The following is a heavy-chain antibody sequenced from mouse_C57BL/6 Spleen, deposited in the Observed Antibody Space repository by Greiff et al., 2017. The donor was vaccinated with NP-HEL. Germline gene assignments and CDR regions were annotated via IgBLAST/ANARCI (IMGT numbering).Heavy chain of an antibody. CDR1: GYTFTSYW. Sequence: QVQLQQPGAELVRPGTSVKLSCKASGYTFTSYWMHWVKQRPGQGLEWIGVIDPSDSYTNYNQKFKGKATLTVDTSSSTAYMQLSSLTAEDSAVYYGARGEEKLRLPFTYWGQGTLVTVAA. J-gene: IGHJ3*01. CDR2: IDPSDSYT. D-gene: IGHD3-2*02. V-gene: IGHV1-59*01. CDR3: ARGEEKLRLPFTY.